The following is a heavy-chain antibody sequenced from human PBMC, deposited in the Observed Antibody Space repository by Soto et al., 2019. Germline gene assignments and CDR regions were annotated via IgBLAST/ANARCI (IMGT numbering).Heavy chain of an antibody. V-gene: IGHV3-15*01. D-gene: IGHD3-3*01. CDR2: IKSKTDGGTT. CDR1: GFTFSNAW. CDR3: TTASDFWSGPFDY. Sequence: GGSLRLSCAASGFTFSNAWMSWVRQAPGKGLEWVGRIKSKTDGGTTDYAAPVKGRFTISRDDSKNTLYLQMNSLKTEDTAVYYCTTASDFWSGPFDYWGQGTLVTVSS. J-gene: IGHJ4*02.